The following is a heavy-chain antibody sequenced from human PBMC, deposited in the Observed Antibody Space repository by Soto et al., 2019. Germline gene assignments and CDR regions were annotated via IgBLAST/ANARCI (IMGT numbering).Heavy chain of an antibody. D-gene: IGHD3-22*01. V-gene: IGHV4-39*01. Sequence: SETLSLTCTVFGGSISSSSYYWGWIRQPPGKGLEWIGSIYYSGSTYYNPSLKSRVTISVDTSKNQFSLELGSVTAADTAVYYCARLDYYDSSGYFDYWGQGTLVTVSS. CDR1: GGSISSSSYY. CDR2: IYYSGST. CDR3: ARLDYYDSSGYFDY. J-gene: IGHJ4*02.